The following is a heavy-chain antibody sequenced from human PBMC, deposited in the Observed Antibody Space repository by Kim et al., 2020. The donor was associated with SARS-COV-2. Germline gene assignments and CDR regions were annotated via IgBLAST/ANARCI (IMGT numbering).Heavy chain of an antibody. Sequence: GGSLRLSCAASGFTFDDYAMHWVRQAPGKGLEWVSGISWNSGGIGYADSVKGRFTISRDNAKNSLHLQMNSLRAEDTALYHCVKGTSITITPSGYYHGMDVWGQGTTVTVSS. CDR1: GFTFDDYA. V-gene: IGHV3-9*01. CDR2: ISWNSGGI. J-gene: IGHJ6*02. D-gene: IGHD3-9*01. CDR3: VKGTSITITPSGYYHGMDV.